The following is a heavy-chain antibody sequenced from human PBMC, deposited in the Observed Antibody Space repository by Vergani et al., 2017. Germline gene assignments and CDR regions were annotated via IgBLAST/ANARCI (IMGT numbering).Heavy chain of an antibody. J-gene: IGHJ3*02. CDR3: ARGIRYCSSPSCPSNAFDI. CDR1: GASISSGENY. Sequence: QVQLQESGPGLVKPSQTLSLTCTVSGASISSGENYWSWIRQPPGKGLEWIGYIYNSGSTYYNPSLKSRVTISVDTSKNQFSLKLSSVTAADTAVYYCARGIRYCSSPSCPSNAFDIWGQGTLVTVSS. CDR2: IYNSGST. V-gene: IGHV4-30-4*08. D-gene: IGHD2-2*01.